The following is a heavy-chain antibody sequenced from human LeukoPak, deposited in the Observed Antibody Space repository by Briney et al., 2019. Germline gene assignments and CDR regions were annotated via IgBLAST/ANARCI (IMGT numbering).Heavy chain of an antibody. CDR3: AAVAGIEGFDY. J-gene: IGHJ4*02. D-gene: IGHD6-19*01. V-gene: IGHV3-30*03. CDR2: ISYDGSNK. Sequence: PGGSLRLSCAASGFTFSSYGMHWVRQAPGKGLAWVAVISYDGSNKYYADSVKGRFTISRDNSKNTVHLQMNTLRAEDTAVYYCAAVAGIEGFDYWGQGTLVTVSS. CDR1: GFTFSSYG.